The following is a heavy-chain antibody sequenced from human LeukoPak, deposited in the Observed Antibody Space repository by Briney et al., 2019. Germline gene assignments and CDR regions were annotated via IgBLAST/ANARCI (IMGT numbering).Heavy chain of an antibody. V-gene: IGHV3-7*03. D-gene: IGHD2-8*01. CDR3: ARDKYGGTDY. Sequence: AGGSLRLSCAASGFTFSTSWMSWVRQAPGKGLEWVADIKGDGSEKYYVDSVKGRLTISRDNAKNSLYLQMKSLRAEDTAVYYCARDKYGGTDYWGQGTLVTVSS. CDR1: GFTFSTSW. CDR2: IKGDGSEK. J-gene: IGHJ4*02.